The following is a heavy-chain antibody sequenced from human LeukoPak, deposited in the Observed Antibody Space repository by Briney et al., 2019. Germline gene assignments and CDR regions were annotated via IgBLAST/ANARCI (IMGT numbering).Heavy chain of an antibody. J-gene: IGHJ4*02. V-gene: IGHV3-9*01. CDR2: ISWNSGSI. Sequence: PGGSLRLSCAASGFTFDDYAMHWVRQAPGKGLEWVSGISWNSGSIGYADSVKGRFTISRDNAKNSLYLQMNSLRAEDTALYYCAKDRSSSLDYWGQGTLVTVSS. CDR3: AKDRSSSLDY. D-gene: IGHD6-6*01. CDR1: GFTFDDYA.